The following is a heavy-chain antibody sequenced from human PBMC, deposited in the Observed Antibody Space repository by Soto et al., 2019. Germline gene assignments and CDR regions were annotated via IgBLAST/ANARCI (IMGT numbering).Heavy chain of an antibody. CDR2: ISRSGSPI. Sequence: EAQLVESGGGLVQPGGSLRLSCTAFGFSLSSYEMDWVRQAPGKGLEWVSHISRSGSPIYYADSVKGRFTISRDNAKNSVFLQMNSLRGEDTAVYYCARVFGDYLINAFHIWGQGTMVTCSS. J-gene: IGHJ3*02. CDR1: GFSLSSYE. CDR3: ARVFGDYLINAFHI. V-gene: IGHV3-48*03. D-gene: IGHD4-17*01.